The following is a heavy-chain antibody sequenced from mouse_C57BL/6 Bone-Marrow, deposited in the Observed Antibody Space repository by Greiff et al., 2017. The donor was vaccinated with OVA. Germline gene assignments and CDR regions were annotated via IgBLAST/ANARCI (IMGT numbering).Heavy chain of an antibody. J-gene: IGHJ2*01. CDR3: TTYRY. Sequence: VQLQQSGAELVRPGASVKLSCTASGYNIKDDYMHWVKERPEQGLEWIGWIDPENGDTEYASKFQGKATITANTSSKTDYLPLSILTSEDTAVYYSTTYRYWGRGTTLTVSS. V-gene: IGHV14-4*01. CDR2: IDPENGDT. CDR1: GYNIKDDY.